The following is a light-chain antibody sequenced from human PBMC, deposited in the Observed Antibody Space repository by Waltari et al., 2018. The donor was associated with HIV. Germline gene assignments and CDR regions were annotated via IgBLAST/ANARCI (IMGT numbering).Light chain of an antibody. CDR1: SSDDGRHNY. Sequence: QSALTQPASVSGSLGQSITLSSTGASSDDGRHNYVTCYQHHPGKAPKLIIYDVSNRPSGVSNRFSGSKSGTTASLTISGLQAEDEADYYCSSYTSSRTVVFGGGTKLTVL. CDR3: SSYTSSRTVV. J-gene: IGLJ2*01. CDR2: DVS. V-gene: IGLV2-14*03.